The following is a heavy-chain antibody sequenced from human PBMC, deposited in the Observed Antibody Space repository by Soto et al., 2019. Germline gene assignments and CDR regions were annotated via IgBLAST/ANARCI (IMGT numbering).Heavy chain of an antibody. CDR3: AGAKYYDFWSGYMDV. D-gene: IGHD3-3*01. J-gene: IGHJ6*03. Sequence: ASVKVSCKASGYTFTSYAMHWVRQAPGQRLEWMGWINAGNGNTKYSQKFQGRVTITRDTSASTAYMELSSLRSEDTAVYYCAGAKYYDFWSGYMDVWGKGTTVTVSS. CDR1: GYTFTSYA. V-gene: IGHV1-3*01. CDR2: INAGNGNT.